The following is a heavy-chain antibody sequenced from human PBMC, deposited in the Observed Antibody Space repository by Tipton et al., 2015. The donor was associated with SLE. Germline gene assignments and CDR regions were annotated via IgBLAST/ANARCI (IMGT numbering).Heavy chain of an antibody. CDR2: INTSGNS. J-gene: IGHJ4*02. CDR1: GGSISSGSYY. Sequence: TLSLTCTVSGGSISSGSYYWSWIRQPAGKGLEWIGRINTSGNSNYNPSLKSRVTMSVDTSKNQLSLKLSSVTAADTAVYYCARTGSLYSSGWYQWGQGTLVTVSS. D-gene: IGHD6-19*01. V-gene: IGHV4-61*02. CDR3: ARTGSLYSSGWYQ.